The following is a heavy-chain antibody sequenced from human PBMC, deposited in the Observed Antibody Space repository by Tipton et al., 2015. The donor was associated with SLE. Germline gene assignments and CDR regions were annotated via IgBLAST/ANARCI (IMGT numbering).Heavy chain of an antibody. CDR3: ARRSDYFDY. CDR2: MSAFNGNI. CDR1: GYMITDYG. J-gene: IGHJ4*02. Sequence: QSGPEVKKPGDSVKVSCKASGYMITDYGISWVRQAPGQGLEWMGWMSAFNGNIKYAQKLQGRVTMTQDTFTSTAYMELRSLRSDDTAVYYCARRSDYFDYWGQGTLVTVSS. V-gene: IGHV1-18*01.